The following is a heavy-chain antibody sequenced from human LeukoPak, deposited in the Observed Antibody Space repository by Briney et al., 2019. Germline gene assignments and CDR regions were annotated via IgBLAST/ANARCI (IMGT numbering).Heavy chain of an antibody. Sequence: GGSLRLSCAASGFTFSNYWMSWVRQAPGNGPEWVANIKEDESEKNYVDSVKGRFTISRDSAKNSLYLQMNSLTAADTAVYYCAKDRSIGTYYTFDHWGQGTLVTVSS. D-gene: IGHD1-26*01. V-gene: IGHV3-7*03. CDR2: IKEDESEK. CDR3: AKDRSIGTYYTFDH. CDR1: GFTFSNYW. J-gene: IGHJ4*02.